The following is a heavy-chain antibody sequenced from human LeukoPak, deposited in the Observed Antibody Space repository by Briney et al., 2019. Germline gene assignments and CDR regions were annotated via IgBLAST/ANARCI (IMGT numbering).Heavy chain of an antibody. CDR2: ISGSGGST. CDR3: ANPPAYSSGWYFYY. V-gene: IGHV3-23*01. D-gene: IGHD6-19*01. J-gene: IGHJ4*02. Sequence: AGSLRLSCAASGFTFSSYAMSWVRHAQAQGLEWVSVISGSGGSTYYADSVKGRFTISRDNSKNTLYLQMNSLRAEDTAVYYCANPPAYSSGWYFYYWGQGTLVTVSS. CDR1: GFTFSSYA.